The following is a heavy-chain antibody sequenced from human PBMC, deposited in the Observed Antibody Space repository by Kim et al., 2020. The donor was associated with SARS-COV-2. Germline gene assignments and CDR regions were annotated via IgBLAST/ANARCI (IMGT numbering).Heavy chain of an antibody. V-gene: IGHV4-61*01. J-gene: IGHJ4*02. CDR2: IYYSGST. CDR3: ARKAWFGELVLGFDY. Sequence: SETLSLTCTVSGGSVSSGSYYWSWIRQPPGKGLEWIGYIYYSGSTNYNPSLKSRVTISVDTSKNQFSLKLSSVTAADTAVYYCARKAWFGELVLGFDYWGQGTLVTVSS. CDR1: GGSVSSGSYY. D-gene: IGHD3-10*01.